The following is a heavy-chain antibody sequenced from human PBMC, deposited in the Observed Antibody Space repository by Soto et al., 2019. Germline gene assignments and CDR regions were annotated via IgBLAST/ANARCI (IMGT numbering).Heavy chain of an antibody. CDR2: MNPNSGNT. J-gene: IGHJ4*02. CDR1: GYTFTSYD. D-gene: IGHD3-22*01. Sequence: QVQLVQSGAEVKKPGASVKVSCKASGYTFTSYDINWVRQATGQGLEWLGWMNPNSGNTGYAQKFQGRVTMTRNTSISTAYMELSSLRSEDTAVYHCARADYYERSGYLLPCGYWGQGTLVTVSS. CDR3: ARADYYERSGYLLPCGY. V-gene: IGHV1-8*01.